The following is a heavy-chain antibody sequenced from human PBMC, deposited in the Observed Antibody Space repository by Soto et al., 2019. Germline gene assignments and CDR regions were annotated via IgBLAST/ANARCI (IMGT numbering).Heavy chain of an antibody. D-gene: IGHD3-3*01. V-gene: IGHV1-69*14. CDR1: GDTFRSNG. Sequence: QVQLVQSGTEVTTPGSSVQVSCKVSGDTFRSNGISWVRQVPGQGLDWMGGIIPIYGTVNYELKFLGRVTITASKATSTALMELSGLRPEDTGVYYCAGDGGVIGLTTILDSWGQGTVVTVSP. CDR2: IIPIYGTV. CDR3: AGDGGVIGLTTILDS. J-gene: IGHJ5*01.